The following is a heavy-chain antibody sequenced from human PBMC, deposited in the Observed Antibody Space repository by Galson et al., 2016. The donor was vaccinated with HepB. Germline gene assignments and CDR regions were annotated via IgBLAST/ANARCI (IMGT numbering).Heavy chain of an antibody. CDR1: GYTFTSYY. Sequence: SVKVSCKASGYTFTSYYIHWVRQAPGQGLEWMGIINPSGGGTSYAQRFQGRVTMPRDTSTSTVYMGLSSLRSEDTAVYYCARDPVYYDFWSGYYPFNWFDPWGQGTLVTVSS. D-gene: IGHD3-3*01. CDR3: ARDPVYYDFWSGYYPFNWFDP. CDR2: INPSGGGT. J-gene: IGHJ5*02. V-gene: IGHV1-46*01.